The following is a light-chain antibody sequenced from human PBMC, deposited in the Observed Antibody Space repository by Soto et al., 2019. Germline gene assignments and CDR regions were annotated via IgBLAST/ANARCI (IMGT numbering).Light chain of an antibody. CDR1: ISNIGSNT. CDR2: SYN. Sequence: HSVLTQPPSASGTPGQRVTISCSGSISNIGSNTVSWFQQLPGAAPKLLIHSYNQRPSGVPDRFSGSKSSTSASLAISGLQSDDESEYFCAAWDNSLNAVVFGGGTMLTVL. CDR3: AAWDNSLNAVV. J-gene: IGLJ2*01. V-gene: IGLV1-44*01.